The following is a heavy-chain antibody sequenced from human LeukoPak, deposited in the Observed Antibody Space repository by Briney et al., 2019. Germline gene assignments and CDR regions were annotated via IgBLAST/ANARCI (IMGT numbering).Heavy chain of an antibody. Sequence: SETLSLTRTDAGVSISRNHWCWIWQPPGKGLEWIGYIYYSGSTNYNPSLKSRVTISVDTSKNQFSLKLSSVTAAHTAVYYGANEWSSSTSCFFAYWGQGTLVTVSS. CDR2: IYYSGST. CDR1: GVSISRNH. CDR3: ANEWSSSTSCFFAY. D-gene: IGHD2-2*01. J-gene: IGHJ4*02. V-gene: IGHV4-59*01.